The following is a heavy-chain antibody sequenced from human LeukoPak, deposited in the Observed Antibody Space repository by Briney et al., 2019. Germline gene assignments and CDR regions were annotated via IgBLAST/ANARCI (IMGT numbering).Heavy chain of an antibody. D-gene: IGHD3-22*01. CDR3: ARMTPYYYDSSGHYDY. V-gene: IGHV2-70*11. J-gene: IGHJ4*02. CDR2: IDWDDDK. CDR1: GFSLSTSGMC. Sequence: SGPTLVNPTQTLTLTCTFSGFSLSTSGMCVSWVRQPPGKALEWLARIDWDDDKYYSTSLKTRLTISKDTSKNQVVLTMTNMDPVDTATYYCARMTPYYYDSSGHYDYWGQGTLVTVSS.